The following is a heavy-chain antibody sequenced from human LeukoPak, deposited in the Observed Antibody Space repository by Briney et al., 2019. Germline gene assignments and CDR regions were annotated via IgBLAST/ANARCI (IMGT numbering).Heavy chain of an antibody. CDR2: ISWNSGSI. CDR3: AKDEGSYYYFDY. Sequence: GRSLRLSCAAPGFTFSSYAMHWVRQAPGKGLEWVSGISWNSGSIGYADSVKGRFTISRDNAKNSLYLQMNSLRAEDTALYYCAKDEGSYYYFDYWGQGTLVTVSS. CDR1: GFTFSSYA. D-gene: IGHD1-26*01. J-gene: IGHJ4*02. V-gene: IGHV3-9*01.